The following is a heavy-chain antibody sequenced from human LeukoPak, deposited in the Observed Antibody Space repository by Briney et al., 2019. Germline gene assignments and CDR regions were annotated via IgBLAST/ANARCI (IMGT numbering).Heavy chain of an antibody. Sequence: GGSLRLSCEASGFTFRSYSMNWVRQAPGKGLEWVSSISSSRSYIYYADSVKGRFTISRDNAKNSVYLQMNSLRAEDTAVYYCAELGITMIGGVWGKGTTVTISS. CDR3: AELGITMIGGV. J-gene: IGHJ6*04. CDR1: GFTFRSYS. D-gene: IGHD3-10*02. CDR2: ISSSRSYI. V-gene: IGHV3-21*01.